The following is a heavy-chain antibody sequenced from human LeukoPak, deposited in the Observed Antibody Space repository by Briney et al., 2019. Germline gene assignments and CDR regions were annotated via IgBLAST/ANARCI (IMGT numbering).Heavy chain of an antibody. CDR2: IYHDETT. V-gene: IGHV4-4*02. D-gene: IGHD3-10*01. CDR3: ARADTSGTSSSDAFDI. Sequence: PSETLSLTCTVSGGSISSGTWWNWVRQSPGKGLEWIGEIYHDETTNYSPSLKSRVTISVDKSKNHFSLKLSAVTAADTAVYYCARADTSGTSSSDAFDIWGQGTMVTVSS. J-gene: IGHJ3*02. CDR1: GGSISSGTW.